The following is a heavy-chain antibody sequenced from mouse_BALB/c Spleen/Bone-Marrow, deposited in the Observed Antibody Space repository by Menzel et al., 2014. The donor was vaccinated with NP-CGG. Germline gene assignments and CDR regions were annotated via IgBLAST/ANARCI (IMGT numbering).Heavy chain of an antibody. CDR1: GFTFSSFG. J-gene: IGHJ4*01. CDR2: ISSGSSTI. D-gene: IGHD2-4*01. V-gene: IGHV5-17*02. Sequence: EVKLVESGGGLVQPGGSRKLSCAASGFTFSSFGMHWVRQAPEKGLEWVAYISSGSSTIYYVDTVKGRFTISRDNPKNTLFLQMTSLRSEDTAMYYCTRKGALITHYYAMDYWGQGTSVAVSS. CDR3: TRKGALITHYYAMDY.